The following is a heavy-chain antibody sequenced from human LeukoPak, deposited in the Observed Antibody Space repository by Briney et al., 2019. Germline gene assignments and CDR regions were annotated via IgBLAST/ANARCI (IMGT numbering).Heavy chain of an antibody. D-gene: IGHD3-22*01. CDR3: ARHVYYYDSSFLGGSFDY. V-gene: IGHV5-51*01. CDR2: IYHGDWDT. CDR1: GYSSTSYW. Sequence: AESLMISCKGSGYSSTSYWIVWVGHLPGEGLEWMGFIYHGDWDTRYSPSLQGQVTISDDRSISTADLQWSSLKASDNAMYYCARHVYYYDSSFLGGSFDYWGQGTLVTVSS. J-gene: IGHJ4*02.